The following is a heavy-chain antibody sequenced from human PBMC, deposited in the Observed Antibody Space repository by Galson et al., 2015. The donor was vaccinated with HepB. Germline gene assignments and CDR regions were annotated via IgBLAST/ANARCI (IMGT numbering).Heavy chain of an antibody. CDR2: IRSNTYGGTT. CDR1: RLSFGDYA. CDR3: TSGNFDGPFDY. J-gene: IGHJ4*02. Sequence: SLRLSCAVSRLSFGDYAMSWLRRAPGKGLEWVGFIRSNTYGGTTKYAASLKGRFSISRDDSKSIAYLQMNSLKTEDTAVYFCTSGNFDGPFDYWGQGTRVTVSS. V-gene: IGHV3-49*03. D-gene: IGHD1-7*01.